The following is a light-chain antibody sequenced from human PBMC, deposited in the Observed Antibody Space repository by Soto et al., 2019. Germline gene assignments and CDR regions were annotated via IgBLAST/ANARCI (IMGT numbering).Light chain of an antibody. Sequence: EIVMTQSPATLSVSPGERATLSCRASQSVSSNLAWYQQKPGQAPRLLIYGASTRATGIPARFSGSGSGTEFTLTISSLQSEEFAVYYWQQYNNWPPFTFGPGTKVDIK. CDR2: GAS. CDR1: QSVSSN. CDR3: QQYNNWPPFT. J-gene: IGKJ3*01. V-gene: IGKV3-15*01.